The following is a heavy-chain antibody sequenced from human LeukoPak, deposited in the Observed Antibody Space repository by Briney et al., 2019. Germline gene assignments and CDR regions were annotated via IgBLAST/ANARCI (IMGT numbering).Heavy chain of an antibody. D-gene: IGHD2-15*01. CDR1: GFTFSSYS. Sequence: GGSLRLSCAASGFTFSSYSMSWVRQAPGKGLEWVANIKQDGSEKYYVDSVKGRFTISRDNAKDSLYLQMNSLRAEDTAVYYCARAECSGGSCYDGFDFWGQGTLVTVSS. V-gene: IGHV3-7*01. CDR2: IKQDGSEK. CDR3: ARAECSGGSCYDGFDF. J-gene: IGHJ4*02.